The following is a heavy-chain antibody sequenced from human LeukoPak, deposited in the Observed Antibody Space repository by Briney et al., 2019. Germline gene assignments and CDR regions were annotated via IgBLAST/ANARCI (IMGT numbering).Heavy chain of an antibody. CDR3: ATREWGSRVGQ. D-gene: IGHD1-26*01. CDR1: GGSISSYY. V-gene: IGHV4-59*01. Sequence: SETLSLTCTVSGGSISSYYWSWIRQPPGKGLEWIGYIYCSGSTNYNPSLKSRVTISVDTSKNQFSLKLSSVTAADTAVYYCATREWGSRVGQWGQRTLVTVSS. CDR2: IYCSGST. J-gene: IGHJ4*02.